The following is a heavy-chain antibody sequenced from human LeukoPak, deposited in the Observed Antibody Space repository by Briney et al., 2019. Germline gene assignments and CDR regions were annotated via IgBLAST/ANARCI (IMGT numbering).Heavy chain of an antibody. V-gene: IGHV4-4*07. CDR3: VRVNWVIDY. D-gene: IGHD7-27*01. CDR1: GGSIRSFY. Sequence: PSETLSLTCTVSGGSIRSFYWSWIRQPAGKGLEWIGRLYNNGSTNHNPSLQSRVTISLDTSKNQFSLKLTSVTAADTAFYYCVRVNWVIDYWGQGILVTVSS. J-gene: IGHJ4*02. CDR2: LYNNGST.